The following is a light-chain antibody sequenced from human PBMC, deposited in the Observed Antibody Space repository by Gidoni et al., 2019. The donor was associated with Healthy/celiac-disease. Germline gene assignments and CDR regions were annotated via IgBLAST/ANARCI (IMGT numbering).Light chain of an antibody. CDR1: QSVRSY. CDR3: QQRSNWPPIT. V-gene: IGKV3-11*01. CDR2: DAS. J-gene: IGKJ5*01. Sequence: EIVLTQSPATLSLSPGERATISCRASQSVRSYLACYQQKPGQAPRLLIYDASNRATGIPARFSGSGSGTDFTLTISSLEPEDFAVYYCQQRSNWPPITFGQGTRLEIK.